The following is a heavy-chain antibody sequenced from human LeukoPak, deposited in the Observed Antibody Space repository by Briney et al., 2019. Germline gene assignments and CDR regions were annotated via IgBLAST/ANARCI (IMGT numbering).Heavy chain of an antibody. D-gene: IGHD2-2*01. Sequence: SETLSVTCTVSGGSISSYYWSWIRQPAGKGMEWIGRIYTSGSTNYNPSLKSRVTMSVDTSKNQFSLKLSSVTAADTAVYYCARVGVVVPDSPFDYWGQGTLVTVSS. CDR1: GGSISSYY. V-gene: IGHV4-4*07. CDR3: ARVGVVVPDSPFDY. J-gene: IGHJ4*02. CDR2: IYTSGST.